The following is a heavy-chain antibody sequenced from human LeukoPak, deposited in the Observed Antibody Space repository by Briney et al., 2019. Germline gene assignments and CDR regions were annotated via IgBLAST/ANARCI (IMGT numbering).Heavy chain of an antibody. V-gene: IGHV4-38-2*02. Sequence: SETLSLTCTVSGYYISSGYYWGWIRQPPGKGLEWIGSIYHSGSTYYNPSLKSRVTISVDTSKNQFSLKLSSVTAADTAVYYCAGGYSYGSTYYYMDVWGKGTTVTISS. CDR2: IYHSGST. CDR3: AGGYSYGSTYYYMDV. D-gene: IGHD5-18*01. CDR1: GYYISSGYY. J-gene: IGHJ6*03.